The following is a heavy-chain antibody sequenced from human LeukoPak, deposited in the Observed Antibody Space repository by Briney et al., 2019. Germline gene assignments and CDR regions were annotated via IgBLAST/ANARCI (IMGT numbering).Heavy chain of an antibody. CDR3: ARSGSGTRFDY. D-gene: IGHD6-19*01. CDR2: IFPGDSDT. CDR1: GYSFTNHW. V-gene: IGHV5-51*01. Sequence: GESLKISCKGSGYSFTNHWIAWVRQMPGKGLEWVGIIFPGDSDTRYSPSFQGQVTISADKSISTAYLQWSNLKASDTAMYYCARSGSGTRFDYWGQGTQVTVSS. J-gene: IGHJ4*02.